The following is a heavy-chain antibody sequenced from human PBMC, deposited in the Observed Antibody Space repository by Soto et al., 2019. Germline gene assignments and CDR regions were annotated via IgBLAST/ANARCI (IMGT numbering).Heavy chain of an antibody. CDR2: ISYDGGLQ. CDR3: VSDRGYGHASVPYS. Sequence: QAHLVESGGGVVQPGRSLRLSCAAPGFSFTSYGMRWVRQAPGTRLEWVAVISYDGGLQHYADSVRGRFTNSRDNSKNMVLLQMNSLRAEDTAVYYCVSDRGYGHASVPYSWGQGTLVSVSS. CDR1: GFSFTSYG. J-gene: IGHJ4*02. V-gene: IGHV3-30*03. D-gene: IGHD5-18*01.